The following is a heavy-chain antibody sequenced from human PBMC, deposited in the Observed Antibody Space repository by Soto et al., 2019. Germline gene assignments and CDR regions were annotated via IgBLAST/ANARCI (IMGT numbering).Heavy chain of an antibody. D-gene: IGHD5-18*01. J-gene: IGHJ4*02. CDR3: AKGGYGLYYFDY. Sequence: EVQLLESGGSLVQPGGSLRLSCAASGFTFSSYAMSWVRQAPGKGLEWVSAISGSGGSTYYADSVKGRFTISRDNSKNTLYLQMNSLRAEDTAVYYCAKGGYGLYYFDYWGQGTLVTVSS. V-gene: IGHV3-23*01. CDR1: GFTFSSYA. CDR2: ISGSGGST.